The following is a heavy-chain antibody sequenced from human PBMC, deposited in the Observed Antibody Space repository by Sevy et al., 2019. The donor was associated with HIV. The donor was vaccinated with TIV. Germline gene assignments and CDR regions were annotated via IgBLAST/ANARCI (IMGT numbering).Heavy chain of an antibody. CDR2: IHASGST. D-gene: IGHD3-9*01. V-gene: IGHV4-61*02. CDR3: ARERGSNIFTLGLDF. CDR1: AGSISSDSYF. Sequence: SETLSLTCTVSAGSISSDSYFWNWIRQPAGKGLEWIGRIHASGSTIYNPSLKSRVTMSVDKSKSQFSLRLTSVTAADSAVYFCARERGSNIFTLGLDFWGQGSLVTVSS. J-gene: IGHJ4*02.